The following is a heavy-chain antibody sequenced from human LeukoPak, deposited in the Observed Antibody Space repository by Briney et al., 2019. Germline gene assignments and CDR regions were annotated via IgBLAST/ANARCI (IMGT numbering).Heavy chain of an antibody. V-gene: IGHV3-30*02. CDR1: GFTFSTYG. CDR3: AKDPSSSGYVHFDY. J-gene: IGHJ4*02. D-gene: IGHD3-22*01. CDR2: IRYDGSNK. Sequence: QPGGSLRLSCAASGFTFSTYGMHWVRQAPGKGLEWVAFIRYDGSNKYYADSVKGRFTISRDNSKNTLYLQMNSLRAEDTAVYYCAKDPSSSGYVHFDYWGQGTLVTVSS.